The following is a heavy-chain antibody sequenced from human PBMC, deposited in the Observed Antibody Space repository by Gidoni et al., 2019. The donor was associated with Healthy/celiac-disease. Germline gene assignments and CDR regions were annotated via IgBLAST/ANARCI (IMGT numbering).Heavy chain of an antibody. Sequence: QVQLVQSGPAVKKPGSSVKVSCKASGAPVSSYTISWVRQAPGQGLEWMGSIIPILSIANYAQKFQGRVTITADKSTSTAYMELSSLRSEDTAVYYCARNYYGMDVWGQGTTVTVSS. CDR1: GAPVSSYT. CDR3: ARNYYGMDV. CDR2: IIPILSIA. J-gene: IGHJ6*02. V-gene: IGHV1-69*02.